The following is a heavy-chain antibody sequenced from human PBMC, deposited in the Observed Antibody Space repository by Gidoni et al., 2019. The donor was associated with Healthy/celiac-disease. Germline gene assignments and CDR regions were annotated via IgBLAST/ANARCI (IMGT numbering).Heavy chain of an antibody. V-gene: IGHV4-34*01. CDR2: INHSGST. Sequence: QVQLQQWGAGLLKPSETLSLTCAVYGGSFSGYYWSWIRQPPGKGLEWIGEINHSGSTNYNPSLKSRVTISVDTSKNQFSLKLSSVTAADTAVYYCARGRGYSYVRLDYWGQGTLVTVSS. CDR1: GGSFSGYY. CDR3: ARGRGYSYVRLDY. D-gene: IGHD5-18*01. J-gene: IGHJ4*02.